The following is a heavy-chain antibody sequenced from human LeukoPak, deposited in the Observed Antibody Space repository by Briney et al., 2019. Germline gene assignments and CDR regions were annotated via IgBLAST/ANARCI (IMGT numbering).Heavy chain of an antibody. CDR3: ARGPEYQLLFVNYYFDY. V-gene: IGHV1-18*04. CDR1: GYTFTDYY. J-gene: IGHJ4*02. Sequence: ASVKVSCKTSGYTFTDYYMFWVRQAPGQGLEWMGWISAYNGNTNYAQKLQGRVTMTTDTSTSTAYMELRSLRSDDTAVYYCARGPEYQLLFVNYYFDYWGQGTLVTVSS. CDR2: ISAYNGNT. D-gene: IGHD2-2*01.